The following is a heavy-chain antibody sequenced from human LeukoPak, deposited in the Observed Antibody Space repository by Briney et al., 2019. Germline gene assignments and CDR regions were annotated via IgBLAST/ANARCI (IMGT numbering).Heavy chain of an antibody. V-gene: IGHV3-7*01. CDR1: GFTFSSYW. CDR2: IKQDGSER. CDR3: ARAHLEWLLYWDY. Sequence: HPGGSLRLSCAASGFTFSSYWMSWVRQAPGKGLEWVANIKQDGSERYYVDSVKGRFTISRDNAKNSLYLQMNSLRAEDTAVYYCARAHLEWLLYWDYWGQGTLVTVSS. D-gene: IGHD3-3*01. J-gene: IGHJ4*02.